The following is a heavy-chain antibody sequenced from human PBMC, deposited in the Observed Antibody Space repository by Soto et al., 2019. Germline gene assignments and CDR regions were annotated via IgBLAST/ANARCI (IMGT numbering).Heavy chain of an antibody. J-gene: IGHJ6*02. CDR1: GYNFTNYW. D-gene: IGHD3-10*01. V-gene: IGHV5-51*01. CDR2: IYPGDSDT. CDR3: AGGGVRGVVTRTRDYYGMDV. Sequence: GESLKISCKGSGYNFTNYWIGWVLQMPWKGLESMGIIYPGDSDTRYSPSFQGQVTISADKSISTAYLQWSSLKASDTAMYYCAGGGVRGVVTRTRDYYGMDVWGQGTTVTVSS.